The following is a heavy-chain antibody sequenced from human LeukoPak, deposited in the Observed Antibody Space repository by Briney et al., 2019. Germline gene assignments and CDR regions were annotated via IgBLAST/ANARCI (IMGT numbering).Heavy chain of an antibody. CDR1: GYTFTGYY. J-gene: IGHJ6*03. CDR2: INPNSGGT. V-gene: IGHV1-2*02. CDR3: ARARVVGASYYYYYMDV. D-gene: IGHD1-26*01. Sequence: GASVKVSCKASGYTFTGYYMHWVRQAPGQGLEWMGWINPNSGGTNYAQKFQGRVTMSRDTSISTAYMELSRLRSDDTAVYYCARARVVGASYYYYYMDVWGKGTTVTISS.